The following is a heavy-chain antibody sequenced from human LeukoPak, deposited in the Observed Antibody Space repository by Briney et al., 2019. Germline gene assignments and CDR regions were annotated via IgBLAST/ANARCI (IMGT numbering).Heavy chain of an antibody. Sequence: SETLSLSCTVSGGSISSSTYYWGWIRQPPGKGLELIGSKYYSGNSYYNPSLKSRVSISVDTSKNQFSLKLSSVTAADTAVYYCARLYYYYGLDVWGQGTTVTVSS. CDR1: GGSISSSTYY. V-gene: IGHV4-39*01. CDR2: KYYSGNS. J-gene: IGHJ6*02. CDR3: ARLYYYYGLDV.